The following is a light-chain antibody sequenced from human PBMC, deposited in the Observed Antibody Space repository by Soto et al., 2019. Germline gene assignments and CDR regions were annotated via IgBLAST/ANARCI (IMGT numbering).Light chain of an antibody. CDR1: QSLLHSNGYNY. V-gene: IGKV2-28*01. CDR2: LGS. CDR3: MQALPTPPYT. Sequence: DIVMTQSPLSLPVTPGEPASISCRSSQSLLHSNGYNYLDWYLQKPGQSPQLLIYLGSNRASGVPDRFSGGGSGTDFTLKISSVEAEDVGIYYCMQALPTPPYTFGQGTKLEIK. J-gene: IGKJ2*01.